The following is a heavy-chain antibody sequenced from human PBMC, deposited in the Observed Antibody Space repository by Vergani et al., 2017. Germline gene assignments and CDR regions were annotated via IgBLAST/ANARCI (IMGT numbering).Heavy chain of an antibody. CDR3: ARDGYYYDSSGYYRAFDY. CDR2: IYYSGST. V-gene: IGHV4-59*01. J-gene: IGHJ4*02. D-gene: IGHD3-22*01. CDR1: GGSISSYY. Sequence: QVQLQESGPGLVKPSETLSLTCTVSGGSISSYYWSWIRQPPGKGLEWIGYIYYSGSTNYNPSLKSRVTISVDTSKNQFSLKLSSVTAADTAVYYCARDGYYYDSSGYYRAFDYWGQGTLVTGSS.